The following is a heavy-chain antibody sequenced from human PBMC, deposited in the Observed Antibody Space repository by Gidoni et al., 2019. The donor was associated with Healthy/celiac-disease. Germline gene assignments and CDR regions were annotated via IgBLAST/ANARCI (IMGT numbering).Heavy chain of an antibody. CDR2: IRSKAYGGTT. CDR1: GFPFGDSA. CDR3: TRAPLVDYYDSTKYFQH. D-gene: IGHD3-22*01. Sequence: EVQLVESGGGLVQPGRSLRLSCTSSGFPFGDSAMSWVRQAPGKGLEWVGFIRSKAYGGTTEYAASVKGRFTISRDDSKSIAYLQMNSLKTEDTAVYYCTRAPLVDYYDSTKYFQHWGQGTLVTVSS. V-gene: IGHV3-49*04. J-gene: IGHJ1*01.